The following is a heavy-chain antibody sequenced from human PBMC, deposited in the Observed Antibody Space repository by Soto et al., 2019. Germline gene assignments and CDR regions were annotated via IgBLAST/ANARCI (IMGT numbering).Heavy chain of an antibody. V-gene: IGHV3-30-3*01. CDR1: GVTFSTYA. Sequence: GGSLRLSCAASGVTFSTYAMEWVRQAPGKGLDWVALISYDGNNKYYAGSVRGRFTISRDNSKNTLYLQMNTLRPEDTALYFCARPVEPFYYYGMDVWGQGTTVTVSS. J-gene: IGHJ6*02. CDR3: ARPVEPFYYYGMDV. CDR2: ISYDGNNK.